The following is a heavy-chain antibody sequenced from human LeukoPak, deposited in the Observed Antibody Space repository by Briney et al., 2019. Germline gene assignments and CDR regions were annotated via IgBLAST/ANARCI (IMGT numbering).Heavy chain of an antibody. CDR3: ARLDDYGDYELDY. D-gene: IGHD4-17*01. V-gene: IGHV4-30-4*02. J-gene: IGHJ4*02. Sequence: SETLSLTCTVSGGSISSGDYYWSWIRQPPGKGLEWIGYIYYSGSTYYNPSLKSRVTISVDTSKNQFSLKLSSVTAADTAVYYCARLDDYGDYELDYWGQGTLVTVSS. CDR1: GGSISSGDYY. CDR2: IYYSGST.